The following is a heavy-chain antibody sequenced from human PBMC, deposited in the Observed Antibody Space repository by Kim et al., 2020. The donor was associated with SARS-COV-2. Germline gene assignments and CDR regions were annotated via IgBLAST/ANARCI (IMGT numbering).Heavy chain of an antibody. V-gene: IGHV4-39*01. CDR3: ARTRSSSWYQVTDYSYGMDV. J-gene: IGHJ6*02. CDR1: GGSISSSSYY. CDR2: IYYSGST. Sequence: SETLSLTCTVSGGSISSSSYYWGWIRQPPGKGLEWIGRIYYSGSTYYNPSLKSRVTISVDTSKNQFSLKLSSVTAADTAVYYCARTRSSSWYQVTDYSYGMDVWGQGTTVTVSS. D-gene: IGHD6-13*01.